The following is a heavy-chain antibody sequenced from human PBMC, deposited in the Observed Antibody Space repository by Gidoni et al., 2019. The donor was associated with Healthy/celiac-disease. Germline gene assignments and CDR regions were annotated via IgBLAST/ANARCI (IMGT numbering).Heavy chain of an antibody. J-gene: IGHJ4*02. CDR3: ARGYYDFWSGYYTGMGDGDY. CDR1: GYTFTSYY. CDR2: INPSGGST. Sequence: QVQLVQSGAEVKKPGASVKVSCKASGYTFTSYYMHWVRQAPGQGLEWMGIINPSGGSTSYAQKFQGRVTMTRDTSTSTVYMELSSLRSEDTAVYYCARGYYDFWSGYYTGMGDGDYWGQGTLVTVSS. V-gene: IGHV1-46*01. D-gene: IGHD3-3*01.